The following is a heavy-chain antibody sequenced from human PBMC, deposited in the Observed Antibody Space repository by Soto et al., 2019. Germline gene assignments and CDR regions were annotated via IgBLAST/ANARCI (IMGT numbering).Heavy chain of an antibody. V-gene: IGHV2-5*02. CDR3: AHSGGRWWLPRVNHAFDI. Sequence: QITLKESGPTLVKPTQTLTLTCTFSGFSHSTSGVGVGWIRQPPGKALEWLALIYWDDDKRYSPSLKSRLTITKATSKNQVVITMTNMDPVDTATYYCAHSGGRWWLPRVNHAFDIWGQGTMVTVSS. D-gene: IGHD2-21*01. CDR1: GFSHSTSGVG. J-gene: IGHJ3*02. CDR2: IYWDDDK.